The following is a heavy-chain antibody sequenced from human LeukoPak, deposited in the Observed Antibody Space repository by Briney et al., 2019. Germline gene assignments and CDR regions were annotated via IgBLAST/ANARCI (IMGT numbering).Heavy chain of an antibody. J-gene: IGHJ4*02. D-gene: IGHD3-9*01. CDR1: GFTFSNYW. CDR3: TRDPLRRFDY. Sequence: GGSLRLSCAASGFTFSNYWMSWVRQAPGKGLEWVANIKEDGSEKYHVDSVKGRFTISRDNGKNSLYLQMNSLRAEDTAVYYCTRDPLRRFDYWGQGTLATVSS. CDR2: IKEDGSEK. V-gene: IGHV3-7*03.